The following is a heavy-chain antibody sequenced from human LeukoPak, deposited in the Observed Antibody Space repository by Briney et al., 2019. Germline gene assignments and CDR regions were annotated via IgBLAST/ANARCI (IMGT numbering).Heavy chain of an antibody. CDR3: ARDALNYDILTGYYDY. Sequence: GGSLRLSCAASGFTFSSYAMSWVRQAPGKGLEWVSAISGSGGSTYYADSVKGRFTISRDNSKNTLYLQMNSLRAEDTAVYYCARDALNYDILTGYYDYWGQGTLVTVSS. CDR1: GFTFSSYA. D-gene: IGHD3-9*01. V-gene: IGHV3-23*01. J-gene: IGHJ4*02. CDR2: ISGSGGST.